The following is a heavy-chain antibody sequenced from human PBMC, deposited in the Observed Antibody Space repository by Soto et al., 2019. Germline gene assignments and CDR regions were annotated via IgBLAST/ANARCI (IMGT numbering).Heavy chain of an antibody. CDR1: GGTFSTYA. Sequence: QVQLVQSGAEVKKPESSVKVSCKAPGGTFSTYAISWVRQAPGQGLEWMGGIIPMFGTANYAQRFQDRVTITADESTNTVYMELSSVRSEVTAVYFCASGIQLWLRRINNGYSGWGQGPLVTVSS. D-gene: IGHD5-18*01. CDR2: IIPMFGTA. J-gene: IGHJ4*02. CDR3: ASGIQLWLRRINNGYSG. V-gene: IGHV1-69*12.